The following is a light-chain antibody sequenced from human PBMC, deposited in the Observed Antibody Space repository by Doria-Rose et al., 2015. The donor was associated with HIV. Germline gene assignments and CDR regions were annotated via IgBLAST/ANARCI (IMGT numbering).Light chain of an antibody. J-gene: IGKJ2*01. V-gene: IGKV1-39*01. CDR2: AAS. CDR1: QSISGY. Sequence: TQSPSSLSASVGDRVTITCRTSQSISGYLNWYQHKPGKAPKLLIYAASSLPSGVPSRFSGSGSGTDFTRTISSLQPEDFATYYCQQTYTAPRTFGQGTNLGIK. CDR3: QQTYTAPRT.